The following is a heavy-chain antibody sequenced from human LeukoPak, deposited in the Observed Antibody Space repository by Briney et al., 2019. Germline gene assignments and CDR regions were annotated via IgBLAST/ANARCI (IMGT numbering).Heavy chain of an antibody. Sequence: PGGSLRLSCATSGFTFSSYSMNWVRQAPGKGLEWVSSISSSSSYIYYADSVKGRFTISRDNAKNSLYLQMNSLRAEDTAVYYCAKVMGATPYYFDYWGQGTLVTVSS. J-gene: IGHJ4*02. CDR3: AKVMGATPYYFDY. CDR1: GFTFSSYS. CDR2: ISSSSSYI. V-gene: IGHV3-21*04. D-gene: IGHD1-26*01.